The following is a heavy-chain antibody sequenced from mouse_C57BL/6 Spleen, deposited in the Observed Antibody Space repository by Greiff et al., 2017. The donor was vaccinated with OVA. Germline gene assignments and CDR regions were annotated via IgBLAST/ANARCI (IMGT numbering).Heavy chain of an antibody. Sequence: EVKVVESGGGLVKPGGSLKLSCAASGFTFSDYGMHWVRQAPEKGLEWVAYISSGSSTIYYADTVKGRFTISRDNAKNTLFLQMTSLRSEDTAMYYCAFLLITTVEFDYWGQGTTLTVSS. CDR1: GFTFSDYG. CDR3: AFLLITTVEFDY. D-gene: IGHD1-1*01. CDR2: ISSGSSTI. V-gene: IGHV5-17*01. J-gene: IGHJ2*01.